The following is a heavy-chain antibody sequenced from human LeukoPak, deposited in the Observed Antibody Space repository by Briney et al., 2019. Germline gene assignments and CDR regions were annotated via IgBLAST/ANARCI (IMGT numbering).Heavy chain of an antibody. Sequence: ASVKVSCKASGYTFTSYDINWVRQATGQGLEWMGWMNPNSGNTGYAQKFQGRVTMTRNTSISTAYMELSGLRSEDTAVYYCARGHGWGYYYYGMDVWGQGTTVTVSS. CDR2: MNPNSGNT. D-gene: IGHD3-16*01. V-gene: IGHV1-8*01. CDR3: ARGHGWGYYYYGMDV. CDR1: GYTFTSYD. J-gene: IGHJ6*02.